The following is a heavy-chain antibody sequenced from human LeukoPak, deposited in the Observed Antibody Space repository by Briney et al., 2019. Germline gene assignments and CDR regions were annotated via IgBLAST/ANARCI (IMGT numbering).Heavy chain of an antibody. Sequence: SETLSLTCTVSGGSISSYYWSWIRQPAGKGLEWIGRIYTSGSTNYNPSLKSGVTISVDTTKNQFSLKLSSVTAADTAVYYCARGAREINYCSGGSCYPYSFNYFDYWGQGTLVTVSS. D-gene: IGHD2-15*01. CDR2: IYTSGST. CDR1: GGSISSYY. CDR3: ARGAREINYCSGGSCYPYSFNYFDY. V-gene: IGHV4-4*07. J-gene: IGHJ4*02.